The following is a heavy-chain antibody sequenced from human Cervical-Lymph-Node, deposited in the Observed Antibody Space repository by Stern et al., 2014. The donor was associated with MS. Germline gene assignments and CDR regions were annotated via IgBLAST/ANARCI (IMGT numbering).Heavy chain of an antibody. CDR3: ARETRGASGRFDY. CDR1: GFTFSSYG. V-gene: IGHV3-33*01. D-gene: IGHD3-10*01. CDR2: IWYYGSNQ. Sequence: VQLVESGGGVVQPGRYLRLSCAASGFTFSSYGMHWVRQAPGKGMEWVALIWYYGSNQYYADSVKGRFTISRDNSKNTLYLQMNSLRAEDTAVYYCARETRGASGRFDYWGQGTLVTVSS. J-gene: IGHJ4*02.